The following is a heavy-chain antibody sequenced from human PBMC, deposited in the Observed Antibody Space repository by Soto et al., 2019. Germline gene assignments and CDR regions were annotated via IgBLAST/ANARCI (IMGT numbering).Heavy chain of an antibody. CDR2: IIPILNIA. CDR3: ARFRGSYGLDV. D-gene: IGHD3-10*01. J-gene: IGHJ6*02. Sequence: QVQLVQSGAEVKKPGSSVKVSCKASGGTFSSYTISWVRQAPGQGLEWMGRIIPILNIANDAQKFQGRVTITADKSTSTAYMELSTLRSEDTAVYYCARFRGSYGLDVWGQGTTVTVSS. CDR1: GGTFSSYT. V-gene: IGHV1-69*02.